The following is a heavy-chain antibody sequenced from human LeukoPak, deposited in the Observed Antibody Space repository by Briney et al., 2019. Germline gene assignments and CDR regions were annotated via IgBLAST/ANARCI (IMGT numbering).Heavy chain of an antibody. J-gene: IGHJ4*02. CDR2: VNHSGRT. CDR3: ARAREAAPIDY. Sequence: SETLSLTCAVYGEPFSGHYWSWIRQPPGKGLEWIGEVNHSGRTNYNPSLTSRVIISVDTSKNQFSLRLRSVTDADTAVYYCARAREAAPIDYWGQGTLVTVSS. V-gene: IGHV4-34*01. CDR1: GEPFSGHY. D-gene: IGHD6-25*01.